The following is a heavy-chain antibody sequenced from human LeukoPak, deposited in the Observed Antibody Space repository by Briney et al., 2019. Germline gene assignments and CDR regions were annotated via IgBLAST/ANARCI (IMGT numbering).Heavy chain of an antibody. J-gene: IGHJ4*02. D-gene: IGHD1-26*01. CDR1: GFTFSDYY. V-gene: IGHV3-11*04. Sequence: GALRLSCAASGFTFSDYYMSWIRQAPGKGLEWVSYISSSGSTIYYADSVKGRFTISRDNAKNSLYLQMNSLRAEDTAVYYCARECGIVGATTDGYYFDYWGQGTLVTVSS. CDR2: ISSSGSTI. CDR3: ARECGIVGATTDGYYFDY.